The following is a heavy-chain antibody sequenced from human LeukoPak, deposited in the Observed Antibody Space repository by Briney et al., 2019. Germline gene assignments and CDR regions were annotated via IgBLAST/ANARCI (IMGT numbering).Heavy chain of an antibody. J-gene: IGHJ4*02. D-gene: IGHD1-14*01. CDR3: ARRSNPPGRIDH. Sequence: GGSLRLSCAASGFTVGYNYMTWVRQAPGKGLEWVAAIYNSGSTYYADSVKGRFTISRDNSKNTMHLQMNSLKGEDTAVYYCARRSNPPGRIDHWGQGTLVTVSS. CDR2: IYNSGST. CDR1: GFTVGYNY. V-gene: IGHV3-66*04.